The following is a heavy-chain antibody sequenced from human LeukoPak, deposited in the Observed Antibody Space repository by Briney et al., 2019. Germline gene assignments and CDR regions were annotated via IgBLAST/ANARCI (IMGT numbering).Heavy chain of an antibody. Sequence: PGRSLSLSCTASGFTFGDYAMSWVRQAPGKGLEWVGFIRSKAYGGTTEYAASVKGRFTISRDDSKSIAYLQMNSLKTEDTAVYYCTRDGYDFWSGYYTPGYWGQGTLVTVSS. D-gene: IGHD3-3*01. CDR1: GFTFGDYA. CDR3: TRDGYDFWSGYYTPGY. CDR2: IRSKAYGGTT. J-gene: IGHJ4*02. V-gene: IGHV3-49*04.